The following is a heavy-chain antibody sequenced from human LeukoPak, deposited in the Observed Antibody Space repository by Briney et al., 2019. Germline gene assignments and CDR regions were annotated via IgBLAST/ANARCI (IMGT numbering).Heavy chain of an antibody. CDR3: ATVFKGSSLQDY. D-gene: IGHD1-26*01. CDR1: GFSITNNW. Sequence: SGGSLRLSCAASGFSITNNWMYWVRQAPGRGLVWVSRIKNDERTAVYADSVKGRFTISRDNARNTLFLQMNSLRAEDTAVYYCATVFKGSSLQDYWGQGTLVTVSS. J-gene: IGHJ4*02. CDR2: IKNDERTA. V-gene: IGHV3-74*01.